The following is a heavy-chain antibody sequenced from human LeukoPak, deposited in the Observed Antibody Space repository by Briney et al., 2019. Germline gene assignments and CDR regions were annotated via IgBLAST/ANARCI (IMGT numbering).Heavy chain of an antibody. D-gene: IGHD6-19*01. CDR3: ARESYSSGWYALHAFDI. CDR1: GYSISSGYY. J-gene: IGHJ3*02. Sequence: PSETLSLTCTVSGYSISSGYYWGWIRQPPGKGLEWIGSIYHSGSTYYNPSLKSRVTISVDTSKNQFSLKLSSVTAADTAVYYCARESYSSGWYALHAFDIWGQGTMVTVSS. V-gene: IGHV4-38-2*02. CDR2: IYHSGST.